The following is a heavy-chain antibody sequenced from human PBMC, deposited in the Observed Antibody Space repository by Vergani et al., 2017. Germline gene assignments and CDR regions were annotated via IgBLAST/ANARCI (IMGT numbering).Heavy chain of an antibody. D-gene: IGHD3-10*01. J-gene: IGHJ6*02. V-gene: IGHV3-7*01. CDR1: GFISSSYW. CDR2: VNQDGSEK. CDR3: VRVPLIRRGSGNYGINNYHGMDV. Sequence: EGQLVEPGGDWVQRGGSLRLSCAASGFISSSYWMSWVRQAPGKGLVWVANVNQDGSEKYYVDSVRGRFTISRDNAKNSIYLQMNSLRAEDTAVYFCVRVPLIRRGSGNYGINNYHGMDVWGQGTTVIVSS.